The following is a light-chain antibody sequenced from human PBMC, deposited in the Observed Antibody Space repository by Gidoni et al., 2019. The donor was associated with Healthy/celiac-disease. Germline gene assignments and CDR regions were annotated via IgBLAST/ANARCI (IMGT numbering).Light chain of an antibody. J-gene: IGLJ3*02. V-gene: IGLV3-25*02. CDR2: KDS. CDR1: ALPKQY. CDR3: QSADSSGPWV. Sequence: SYELTQPPSVSVSPGQTARITCSGDALPKQYAYWYQQKPGQAPVLVIYKDSERPSGIPARFSGSSSGTTVTLTISGVQAEDEADYYCQSADSSGPWVFGGGTKLTVL.